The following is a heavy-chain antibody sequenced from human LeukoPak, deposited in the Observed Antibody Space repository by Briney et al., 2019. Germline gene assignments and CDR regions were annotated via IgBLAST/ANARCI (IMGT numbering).Heavy chain of an antibody. J-gene: IGHJ4*02. CDR3: ARDGGSGWYNY. CDR2: IYYSGST. D-gene: IGHD6-19*01. Sequence: SETLSLTCTVSGGSISSSSYYWGWIRQPPGKGLEWIGSIYYSGSTYYNPSLKSRVTISVDTSKNQFSLKLSSVTAADTAVYYCARDGGSGWYNYWGQGTLVTVSS. CDR1: GGSISSSSYY. V-gene: IGHV4-39*07.